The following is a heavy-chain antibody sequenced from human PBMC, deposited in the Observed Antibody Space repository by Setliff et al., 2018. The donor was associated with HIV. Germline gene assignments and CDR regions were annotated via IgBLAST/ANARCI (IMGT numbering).Heavy chain of an antibody. Sequence: SETLSLTCTVSGGSFTDKYWTWIRQPPGKGLEWIGYIHYSGSTYYNPSLKSQVTISVDTSKNRLSLKLSSVTAADAAVYYCARAMSSSWYIDGFDIWGQGTVVTVSS. CDR2: IHYSGST. CDR1: GGSFTDKY. V-gene: IGHV4-59*12. J-gene: IGHJ3*02. D-gene: IGHD6-13*01. CDR3: ARAMSSSWYIDGFDI.